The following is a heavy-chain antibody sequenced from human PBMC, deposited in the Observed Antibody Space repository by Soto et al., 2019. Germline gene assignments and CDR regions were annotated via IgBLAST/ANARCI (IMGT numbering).Heavy chain of an antibody. CDR2: IHYRGST. Sequence: QVQLQESGPGLVKSSETLSLTCNVSGGSITGAYYWNWIRQHPGKGLEWIGSIHYRGSTYYNPSLKSRITISLDRSNNQFSLKLSSVTAADKAVYYCARVRDSFGLDVWGQGTTVTVSS. J-gene: IGHJ6*02. CDR1: GGSITGAYY. V-gene: IGHV4-31*03. D-gene: IGHD2-15*01. CDR3: ARVRDSFGLDV.